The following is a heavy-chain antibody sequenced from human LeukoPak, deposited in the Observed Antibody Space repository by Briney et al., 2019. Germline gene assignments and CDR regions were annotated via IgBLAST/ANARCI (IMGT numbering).Heavy chain of an antibody. V-gene: IGHV3-48*03. CDR2: INSGGGTI. CDR3: ARDQGPWGDRDAFDI. Sequence: PGGSLRLSCAASGFTFSSYEMNWVRQAPGKGLEWVSYINSGGGTIYYADSVKGRFTISRDNAKNSLYLQMNSLRAEDTAVYYCARDQGPWGDRDAFDIWGQGTMVTVSS. J-gene: IGHJ3*02. CDR1: GFTFSSYE. D-gene: IGHD3-16*01.